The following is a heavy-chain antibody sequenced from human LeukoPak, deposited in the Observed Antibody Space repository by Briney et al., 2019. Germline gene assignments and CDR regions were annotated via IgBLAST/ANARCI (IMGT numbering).Heavy chain of an antibody. CDR1: GFTFSSYS. D-gene: IGHD6-19*01. CDR3: ARDYISSGWYGWFDP. CDR2: ISSSGSTI. V-gene: IGHV3-48*04. Sequence: GGSLRLSCAASGFTFSSYSMNWVRQAPGKWLEWVSYISSSGSTIYYADSVKGRFTISRDNAKNSLYLQMNSLRAEDTAVYYCARDYISSGWYGWFDPWGQGTLVTVSS. J-gene: IGHJ5*02.